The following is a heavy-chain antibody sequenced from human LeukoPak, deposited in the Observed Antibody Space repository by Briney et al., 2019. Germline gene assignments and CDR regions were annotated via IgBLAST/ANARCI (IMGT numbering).Heavy chain of an antibody. V-gene: IGHV3-33*01. CDR2: IWYDGSNK. CDR3: ARSTSTHYYYYYYGMDV. J-gene: IGHJ6*02. Sequence: PGRSLRLSCAASGFTFSSYGMHWVRQAPGKGLEWVAVIWYDGSNKYYADSVKGRFTISRDNSKNTLYLQMNSLRAEDTAVYYCARSTSTHYYYYYYGMDVWGQGTTVTVSS. D-gene: IGHD5/OR15-5a*01. CDR1: GFTFSSYG.